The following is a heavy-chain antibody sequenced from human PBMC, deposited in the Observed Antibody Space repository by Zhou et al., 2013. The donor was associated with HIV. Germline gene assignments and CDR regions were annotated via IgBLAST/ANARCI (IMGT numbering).Heavy chain of an antibody. CDR2: INPSGGST. D-gene: IGHD3-22*01. J-gene: IGHJ6*03. V-gene: IGHV1-46*03. CDR1: GYTFTSYY. CDR3: ATGSSGYNDYYYYYMDV. Sequence: QVQLVQSGAEVKKPGASVKVSCKASGYTFTSYYMHWVRQAPGQGLEWMGIINPSGGSTSYAQKFQGRVTMTRDTSTSTVYMELSSLRSEDTAVYYCATGSSGYNDYYYYYMDVWGKGTTVTVSS.